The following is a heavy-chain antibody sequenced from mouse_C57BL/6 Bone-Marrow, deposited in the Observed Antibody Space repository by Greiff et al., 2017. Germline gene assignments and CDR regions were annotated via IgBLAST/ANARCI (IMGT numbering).Heavy chain of an antibody. J-gene: IGHJ3*01. D-gene: IGHD2-2*01. CDR2: IYPGSGST. CDR3: ARGGLRAY. CDR1: GYTFTSYW. Sequence: QVHVKQSGAELVKPGASVKMSCKASGYTFTSYWITWVKQRPGQGLEWIGDIYPGSGSTNYNEKFKSKATLTVDTSSSTAYMQLSSLTSEDSAVYYCARGGLRAYWGQGTLVTVSA. V-gene: IGHV1-55*01.